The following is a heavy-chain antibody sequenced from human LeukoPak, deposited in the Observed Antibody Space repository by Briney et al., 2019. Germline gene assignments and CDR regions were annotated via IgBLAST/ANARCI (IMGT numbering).Heavy chain of an antibody. CDR1: GFSFSSFS. CDR2: IWYDGSHI. V-gene: IGHV3-33*08. CDR3: VRDPYEAY. D-gene: IGHD5-12*01. J-gene: IGHJ4*02. Sequence: GGSPRLSCAASGFSFSSFSMSWVRQAPGKGLEWVAVIWYDGSHIFYADSVKGRFTISRDNSKNTVYLQMNSLRAEDTAVYYCVRDPYEAYWGQGTLVTVSS.